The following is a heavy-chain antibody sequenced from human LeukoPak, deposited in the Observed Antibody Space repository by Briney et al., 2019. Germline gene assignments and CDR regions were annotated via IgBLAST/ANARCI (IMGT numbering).Heavy chain of an antibody. CDR2: ISYSGST. Sequence: PSETLSLTCTVSGGSISSSSYYGGWIRQPPGKGLEWIGSISYSGSTNCNPSLESRITISVDTTKNQFSLKLSSMTAADTDVYYCARLIGCSGGTCYSTNWFDPWGQGTLVTVSS. CDR3: ARLIGCSGGTCYSTNWFDP. J-gene: IGHJ5*02. V-gene: IGHV4-39*01. D-gene: IGHD2-15*01. CDR1: GGSISSSSYY.